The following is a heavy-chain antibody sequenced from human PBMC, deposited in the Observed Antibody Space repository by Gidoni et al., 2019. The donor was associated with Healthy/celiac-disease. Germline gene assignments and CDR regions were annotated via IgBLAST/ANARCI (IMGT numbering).Heavy chain of an antibody. CDR2: ISSSSSYI. J-gene: IGHJ6*02. V-gene: IGHV3-21*01. CDR3: AREYSSSWNYYYYGMDV. Sequence: EVQLVESGGGLVKPGGSLRLSCAASGFTFSSSSMNWVRQAPGKGLEWVSSISSSSSYIYYADSVKGRFTISRDNAKNSLYLQMNSLRAEDTAVYYCAREYSSSWNYYYYGMDVWGQGTTVTVSS. CDR1: GFTFSSSS. D-gene: IGHD6-13*01.